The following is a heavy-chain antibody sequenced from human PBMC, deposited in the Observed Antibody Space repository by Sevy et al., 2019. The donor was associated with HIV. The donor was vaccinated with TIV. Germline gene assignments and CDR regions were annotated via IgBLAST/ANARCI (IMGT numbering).Heavy chain of an antibody. D-gene: IGHD1-1*01. V-gene: IGHV3-30*02. CDR3: AKSSTTGTTGVDY. CDR1: GFTFSSYG. J-gene: IGHJ4*02. Sequence: GGSLRLSCAASGFTFSSYGMHWVRQAPGKGLEWVAFIVCDGSNKYYTDSVKGRFTISRDNSKNTLYLQMNTLRAEDTAIYYCAKSSTTGTTGVDYWGQGTLVTVSS. CDR2: IVCDGSNK.